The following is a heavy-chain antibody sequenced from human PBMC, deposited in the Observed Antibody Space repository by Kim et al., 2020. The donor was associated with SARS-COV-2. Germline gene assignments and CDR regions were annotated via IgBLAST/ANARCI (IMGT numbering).Heavy chain of an antibody. Sequence: SETLSLTCTVSGGSISSYYWSWIRQPPGKGLEWIGYIYYSGSTNYNPSLKSRVTISVDTSKNQFSLKLSSVTAADTAVYYCARDRRIAVAGPPLYYGMDV. CDR1: GGSISSYY. J-gene: IGHJ6*01. D-gene: IGHD6-19*01. CDR3: ARDRRIAVAGPPLYYGMDV. CDR2: IYYSGST. V-gene: IGHV4-59*01.